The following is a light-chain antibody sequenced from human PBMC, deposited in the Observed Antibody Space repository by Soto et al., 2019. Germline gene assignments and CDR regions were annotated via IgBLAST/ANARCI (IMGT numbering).Light chain of an antibody. Sequence: EIVMTQSPATLSVSPGERATLSCRASQNVGNNLVWYQQKPGQAPRLLIYGASTRAAGIPDRFSGSGSGTEFTLTISGLQSDDFAVCYCQQFNNWPPWTFGQGTKVDIK. CDR3: QQFNNWPPWT. V-gene: IGKV3-15*01. J-gene: IGKJ1*01. CDR2: GAS. CDR1: QNVGNN.